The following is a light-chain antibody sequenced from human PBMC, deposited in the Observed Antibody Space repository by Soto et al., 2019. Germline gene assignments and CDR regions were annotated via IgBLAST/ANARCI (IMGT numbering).Light chain of an antibody. V-gene: IGLV2-14*01. CDR1: SSDVGGYNY. Sequence: QSALTQPASVSGSPGRSITISCTGTSSDVGGYNYVSWYQQHPGKAPKLMIYEVSNRPSGVSNRFSGSKSGNTASLTISGLQAEDEADYYCSSYTKSTSAVFGGGTQLTVL. CDR3: SSYTKSTSAV. CDR2: EVS. J-gene: IGLJ3*02.